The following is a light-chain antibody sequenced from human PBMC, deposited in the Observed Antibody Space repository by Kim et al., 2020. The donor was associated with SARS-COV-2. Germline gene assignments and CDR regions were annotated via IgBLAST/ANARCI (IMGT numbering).Light chain of an antibody. Sequence: DIQLTQSPSFLSASVGDRVTITCRASQGVSSFLAWYQQKPGKAPKLLISTASTLQSGVPSRFSGSGSGTEFTLTISSLQPEDFATYFCQQLNSYPGTFGQGTKVDIK. J-gene: IGKJ1*01. CDR1: QGVSSF. CDR2: TAS. CDR3: QQLNSYPGT. V-gene: IGKV1-9*01.